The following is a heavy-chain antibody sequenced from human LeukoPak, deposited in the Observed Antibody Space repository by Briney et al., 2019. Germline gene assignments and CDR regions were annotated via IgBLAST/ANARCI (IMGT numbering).Heavy chain of an antibody. CDR3: AKDRASWIQLGDAFDI. V-gene: IGHV3-23*01. CDR1: GFTFSSYA. CDR2: ISGSGGST. Sequence: GGSLRLSCAASGFTFSSYAMSWVRQAPGKGPEWVSAISGSGGSTYYADPVKGRFTISRDNSKNTLYLQMNSLRAEDTAVYYCAKDRASWIQLGDAFDIWGQGTMVTVSS. D-gene: IGHD5-18*01. J-gene: IGHJ3*02.